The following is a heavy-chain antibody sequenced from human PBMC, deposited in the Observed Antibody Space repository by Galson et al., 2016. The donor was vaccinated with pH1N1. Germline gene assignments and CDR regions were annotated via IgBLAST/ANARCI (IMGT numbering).Heavy chain of an antibody. V-gene: IGHV1-69*13. CDR1: GGTFSSYA. CDR3: AGAGFGAYKFDS. D-gene: IGHD4-17*01. Sequence: SVKVSCKASGGTFSSYAISWVRQAPGHGLEWMGGIIPIFGILNYAQNFQGRVTITADEFTSTAYMELSSLTSEATAVYYCAGAGFGAYKFDSWGQGTLVTASS. J-gene: IGHJ4*02. CDR2: IIPIFGIL.